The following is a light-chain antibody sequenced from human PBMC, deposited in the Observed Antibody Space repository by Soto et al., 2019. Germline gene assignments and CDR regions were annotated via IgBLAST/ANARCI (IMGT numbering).Light chain of an antibody. CDR1: QSISSY. CDR2: AAS. J-gene: IGKJ4*01. V-gene: IGKV1-39*01. CDR3: QQSYSTHLLT. Sequence: DIQMTQSPSSLSASVGDRVTITCRASQSISSYLNWYQQKPGQAPTLLIDAASSLQSGVPSRFSASGSGTDFTLTISSLQPEDFATYYCQQSYSTHLLTFGGGTKVEIK.